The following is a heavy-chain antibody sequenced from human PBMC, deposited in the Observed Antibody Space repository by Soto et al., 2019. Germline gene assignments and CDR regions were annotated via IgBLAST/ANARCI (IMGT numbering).Heavy chain of an antibody. V-gene: IGHV3-23*01. J-gene: IGHJ4*02. CDR3: VRGNYEKSIDY. D-gene: IGHD3-22*01. CDR2: ISGSGGST. Sequence: PGGSLRLSCAASGFTFRSYAMHWVRQAPGKGLEWVSAISGSGGSTYYADSVKGRFTISRDNAKNSLYLQMNSLRAEDSAIYYCVRGNYEKSIDYWGQGTLVTVSS. CDR1: GFTFRSYA.